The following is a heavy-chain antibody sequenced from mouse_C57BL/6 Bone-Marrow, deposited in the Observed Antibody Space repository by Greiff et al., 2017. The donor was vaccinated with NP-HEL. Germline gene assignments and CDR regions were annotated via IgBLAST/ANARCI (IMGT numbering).Heavy chain of an antibody. CDR1: GFTFSDYY. CDR2: ISNGGGST. J-gene: IGHJ3*01. Sequence: DVQLVESGGGLVQPGGSLKLSCAASGFTFSDYYMYWVRQTPEKRLEWVAYISNGGGSTYYPDTVKGRFTISRDNAKNTLYLQMSRLKSEDTAMYYCARHGPFAYWGQGTLVTVSA. CDR3: ARHGPFAY. V-gene: IGHV5-12*01.